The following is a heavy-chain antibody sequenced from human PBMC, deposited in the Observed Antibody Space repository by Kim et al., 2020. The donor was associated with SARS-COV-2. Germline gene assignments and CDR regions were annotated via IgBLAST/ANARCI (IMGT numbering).Heavy chain of an antibody. CDR1: GFTFSSYA. CDR2: ISYDGSNK. CDR3: ASDLSSSWGPDY. Sequence: GGSLRLSCAASGFTFSSYAMHWVRQAPGKGLEWVAVISYDGSNKYYADSVKGRFTISRDNSKNTLYLQMNSLRAEDTAVYYCASDLSSSWGPDYWGQGTL. V-gene: IGHV3-30*04. J-gene: IGHJ4*02. D-gene: IGHD6-13*01.